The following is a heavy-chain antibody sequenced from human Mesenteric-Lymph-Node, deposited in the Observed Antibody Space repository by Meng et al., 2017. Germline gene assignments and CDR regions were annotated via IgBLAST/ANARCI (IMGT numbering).Heavy chain of an antibody. J-gene: IGHJ5*02. Sequence: GHLEEAGPGLGRSSETLSVPCSVSGGSVSSGGYYWSWIRQTPGKALEWIGYFYHSGSTDYNPSLKSRVTILADTSKNQFSLKLSSVTAADTAVYYCARGERTTGWFDPWGQGALVTVSS. CDR1: GGSVSSGGYY. V-gene: IGHV4-61*08. CDR3: ARGERTTGWFDP. D-gene: IGHD1/OR15-1a*01. CDR2: FYHSGST.